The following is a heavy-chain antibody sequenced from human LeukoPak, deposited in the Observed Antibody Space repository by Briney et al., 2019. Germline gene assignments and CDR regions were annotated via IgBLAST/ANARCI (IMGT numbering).Heavy chain of an antibody. D-gene: IGHD6-13*01. J-gene: IGHJ4*02. Sequence: GGSLRLSCAASGFTFSNAWMSWVRQAPGKGLEWVGRIKSKTDGGTTDYAAPVKGRFTISRDDSKNTLYLQMNSLKTEDTAVYYCSAHLGGSRSWWLLDYWGQGTLVTVSS. CDR2: IKSKTDGGTT. V-gene: IGHV3-15*01. CDR3: SAHLGGSRSWWLLDY. CDR1: GFTFSNAW.